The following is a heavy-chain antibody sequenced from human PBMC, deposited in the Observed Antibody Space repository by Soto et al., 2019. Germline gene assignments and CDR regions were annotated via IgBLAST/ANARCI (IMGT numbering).Heavy chain of an antibody. CDR1: GFTFSDYR. CDR3: ARVVVGPKDYAY. V-gene: IGHV3-21*01. D-gene: IGHD1-26*01. CDR2: ISSSSSYI. J-gene: IGHJ4*02. Sequence: EVQLVESGGGLVKPGGSLRLSCAASGFTFSDYRMNWVRQAPGKGLEWVSAISSSSSYIYYADSVKGRFTISRDNAKNALYLEMNSLRAEDTAVYYCARVVVGPKDYAYWGQGTLVTVSS.